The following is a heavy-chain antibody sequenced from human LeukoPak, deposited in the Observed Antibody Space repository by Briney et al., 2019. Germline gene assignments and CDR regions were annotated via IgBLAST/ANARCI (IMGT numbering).Heavy chain of an antibody. CDR1: GGSFSGYY. D-gene: IGHD5-24*01. CDR2: INHSGST. Sequence: KPSETLSLTCAVYGGSFSGYYWSWIRQPPGKGLEWIGEINHSGSTNYNPSLKSRVTISVDTSKNQFSLKLSSVTAADTAMYYCARRDGYNSLYFDFWGQGTLVTVSS. J-gene: IGHJ4*02. CDR3: ARRDGYNSLYFDF. V-gene: IGHV4-34*01.